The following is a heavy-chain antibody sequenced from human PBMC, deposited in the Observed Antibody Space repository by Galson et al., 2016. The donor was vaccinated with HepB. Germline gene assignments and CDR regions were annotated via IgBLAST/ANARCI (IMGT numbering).Heavy chain of an antibody. CDR2: IAYDGSNK. CDR3: ARVSRGRGGLFNH. Sequence: SLRLSCAASGFTFSSYAMHWVRQVPGKGLQWVALIAYDGSNKFADSVTGRFTISRDNSKNTLYLQMNSLRAEDTAVYYCARVSRGRGGLFNHWGQGTLVTVSS. J-gene: IGHJ4*02. V-gene: IGHV3-30*04. D-gene: IGHD6-19*01. CDR1: GFTFSSYA.